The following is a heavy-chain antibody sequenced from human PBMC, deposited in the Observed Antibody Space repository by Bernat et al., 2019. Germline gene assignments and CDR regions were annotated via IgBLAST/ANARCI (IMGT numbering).Heavy chain of an antibody. V-gene: IGHV3-30-3*01. Sequence: QVQLVESGGGVVQPGRSLRLSCAASGFTFSSYAMHWVRPAPGKGLEWVAVISYDGSNKYYADSVKSRFTISRDNSKNTLYLQMNSLRAEDTAVYYCARGGYYYDPTNDYWGQGTLVTVSS. J-gene: IGHJ4*02. CDR1: GFTFSSYA. CDR3: ARGGYYYDPTNDY. CDR2: ISYDGSNK. D-gene: IGHD3-22*01.